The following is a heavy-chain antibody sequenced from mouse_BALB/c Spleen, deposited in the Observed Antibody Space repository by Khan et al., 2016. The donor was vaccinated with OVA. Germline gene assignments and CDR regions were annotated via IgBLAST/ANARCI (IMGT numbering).Heavy chain of an antibody. CDR2: ISSGGSYT. CDR3: ATGFPY. CDR1: GFTFSSYA. V-gene: IGHV5-9-4*01. Sequence: EVELVESGGGLVKPGGSLKLSCAASGFTFSSYAMSWVRQSPEKRLEWVAEISSGGSYTYYPETVTGRFTISRDNAKNTLYLEMSSLRSEDTAMDYCATGFPYWGQGTLVTVSA. J-gene: IGHJ3*01.